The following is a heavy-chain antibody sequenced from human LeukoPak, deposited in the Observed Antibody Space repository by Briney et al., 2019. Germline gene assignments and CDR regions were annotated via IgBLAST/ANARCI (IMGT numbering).Heavy chain of an antibody. D-gene: IGHD6-6*01. V-gene: IGHV4-34*01. J-gene: IGHJ6*02. CDR1: GGSFSGYY. CDR3: AREQLRSYGMDV. Sequence: SETLSLTCAVYGGSFSGYYWSWIRQPPGKGLEWIGEINHSGSTNYNPSLKSRVTISVDTSKNQFSLKLSSVTAADTAVYYCAREQLRSYGMDVWGQGTTVTVSS. CDR2: INHSGST.